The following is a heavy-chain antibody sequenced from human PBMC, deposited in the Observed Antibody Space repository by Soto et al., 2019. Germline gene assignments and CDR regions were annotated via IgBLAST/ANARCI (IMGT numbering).Heavy chain of an antibody. D-gene: IGHD1-26*01. CDR1: GGSFTGHF. CDR2: VSHSGNT. CDR3: ARAKFESSGWHQFDI. Sequence: QVHLEQRGAGLLKPSETLSLTCTVSGGSFTGHFWSWVRQPPGKGLEWIGEVSHSGNTKYYPSIRSRVTLSVDSSKNQISLALTSVPAADTAVYYCARAKFESSGWHQFDIWGQGTLVTVSS. V-gene: IGHV4-34*02. J-gene: IGHJ4*02.